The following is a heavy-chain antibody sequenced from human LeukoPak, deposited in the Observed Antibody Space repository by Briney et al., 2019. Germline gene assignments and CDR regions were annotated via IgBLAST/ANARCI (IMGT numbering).Heavy chain of an antibody. CDR3: ATTYYDFWSATRTTNYFDY. CDR2: INPNSGGT. J-gene: IGHJ4*02. CDR1: GYTFTGYY. D-gene: IGHD3-3*01. V-gene: IGHV1-2*02. Sequence: ASVKVSXKASGYTFTGYYMHWVRQAPGQGLEWMGWINPNSGGTNYAQKFQGRVTMTRDTSISTAYMELSRLRSDDTAVYYCATTYYDFWSATRTTNYFDYWGQGTLVTVSS.